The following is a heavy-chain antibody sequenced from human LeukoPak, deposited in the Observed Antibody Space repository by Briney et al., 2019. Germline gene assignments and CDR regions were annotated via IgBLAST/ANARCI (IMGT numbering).Heavy chain of an antibody. J-gene: IGHJ4*02. CDR2: INHGAGST. V-gene: IGHV3-23*01. CDR3: AKLNWNDVRGY. D-gene: IGHD1-20*01. Sequence: PGGSLRLSCAASGFTLSSYDMSWVRQAPGKGPEWASAINHGAGSTYYADSVKGRFTISRDISKNTLYLQVDSLRAEDTAIYYCAKLNWNDVRGYWGQGTLVTVSS. CDR1: GFTLSSYD.